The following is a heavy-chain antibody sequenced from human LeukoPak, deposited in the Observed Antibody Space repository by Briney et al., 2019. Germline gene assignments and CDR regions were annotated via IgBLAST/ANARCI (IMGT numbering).Heavy chain of an antibody. Sequence: ASVKVSCKASGGTFTSYVISWVRQAPGQGLEWMGRIIPILGTANYAQKFQGRVTITTDESTSTAYMELSSLRSEATAVYYCAGAPTATRHSGAFDIWGQGTMVTVSS. D-gene: IGHD2-2*01. J-gene: IGHJ3*02. CDR1: GGTFTSYV. CDR3: AGAPTATRHSGAFDI. V-gene: IGHV1-69*11. CDR2: IIPILGTA.